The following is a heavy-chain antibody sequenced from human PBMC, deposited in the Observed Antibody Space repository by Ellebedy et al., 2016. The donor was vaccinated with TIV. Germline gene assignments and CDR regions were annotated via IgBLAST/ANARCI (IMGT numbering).Heavy chain of an antibody. CDR2: ISGDGVNT. Sequence: GGSLRLSCAASGFTFGSFAVHWVRQAPGKGLEWLSVISGDGVNTYSAASVKGRFTITRDNFKNTLFLQVNRLRAEDTAVYYCAKGSSSGFNYDRVGFQYWGQGTLVTVSS. CDR1: GFTFGSFA. V-gene: IGHV3-23*01. CDR3: AKGSSSGFNYDRVGFQY. J-gene: IGHJ4*02. D-gene: IGHD3-22*01.